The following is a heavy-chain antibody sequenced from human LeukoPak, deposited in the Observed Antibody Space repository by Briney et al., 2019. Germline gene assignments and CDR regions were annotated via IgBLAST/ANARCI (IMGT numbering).Heavy chain of an antibody. J-gene: IGHJ4*02. V-gene: IGHV3-9*01. CDR2: ITWNIYSV. D-gene: IGHD6-13*01. CDR3: AKDMGPGGSSWYDY. CDR1: GFSFDKYG. Sequence: GRSLRLSCAASGFSFDKYGMHWVRQAPGKGLEWVSGITWNIYSVAYADSVKGRFTISRDNAKNSLDLQMNSLRAEDTALYYCAKDMGPGGSSWYDYWGQGTLVTVSS.